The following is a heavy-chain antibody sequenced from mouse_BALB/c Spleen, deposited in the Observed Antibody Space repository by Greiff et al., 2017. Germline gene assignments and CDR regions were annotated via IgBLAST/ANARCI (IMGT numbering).Heavy chain of an antibody. CDR2: ISSGSSTI. CDR1: GFTFSSFG. D-gene: IGHD1-1*01. CDR3: ARRWPFMDY. Sequence: DVQLVESGGGLVQPGGSRKLSCAASGFTFSSFGMHWVRQAPEKGLEWVAYISSGSSTIYYADTVKGRFTISRDNPKNTLFLQMTSLRSEDTAMYYCARRWPFMDYWGQGTTLTVSS. J-gene: IGHJ2*01. V-gene: IGHV5-17*02.